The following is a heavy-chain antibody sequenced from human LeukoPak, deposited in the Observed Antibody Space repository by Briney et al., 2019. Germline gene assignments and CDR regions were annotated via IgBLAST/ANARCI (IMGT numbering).Heavy chain of an antibody. CDR1: GFTFSNAW. Sequence: GGSLRLSCAASGFTFSNAWMSWVRQAPGKGLEWVGRIKSKTDGGTTDYAAPVKGRFTISRDDSKNTLYLQMNSLKTEDTAVYYCTTDLPAAMPKYFDYWGQGTLVTVSS. D-gene: IGHD2-2*01. V-gene: IGHV3-15*01. CDR2: IKSKTDGGTT. J-gene: IGHJ4*02. CDR3: TTDLPAAMPKYFDY.